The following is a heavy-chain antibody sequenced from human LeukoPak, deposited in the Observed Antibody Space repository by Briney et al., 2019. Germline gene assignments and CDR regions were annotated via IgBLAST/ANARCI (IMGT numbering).Heavy chain of an antibody. V-gene: IGHV1-46*01. CDR3: AREAMYSSSWYSAGARGFDY. D-gene: IGHD6-13*01. CDR1: GYTFTSYY. Sequence: ASVKVSCKASGYTFTSYYMHWVRQAPGQGLEWMGIINPSGGSTSYAQKFQGRVTMTRDTSTSTVYMELSSLRSEDTAVYYCAREAMYSSSWYSAGARGFDYWGQGTLVTVSS. CDR2: INPSGGST. J-gene: IGHJ4*02.